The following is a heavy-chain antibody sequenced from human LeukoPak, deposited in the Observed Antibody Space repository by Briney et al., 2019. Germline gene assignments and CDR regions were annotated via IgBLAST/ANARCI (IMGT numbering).Heavy chain of an antibody. V-gene: IGHV3-30*02. CDR2: IWYDGSNK. J-gene: IGHJ4*02. CDR1: GFTFSSYG. CDR3: AKDGSAESPFDY. D-gene: IGHD3-10*01. Sequence: GGSLRLSCAASGFTFSSYGMHWVRQAPGKGLEWVAVIWYDGSNKYYADSVKGRFTISRDNSKNTLYLQMNSLRAEDTAVYYCAKDGSAESPFDYWGQGTLVTVSS.